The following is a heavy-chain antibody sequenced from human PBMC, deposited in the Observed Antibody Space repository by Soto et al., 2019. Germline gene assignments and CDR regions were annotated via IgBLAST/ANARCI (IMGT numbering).Heavy chain of an antibody. CDR1: GFTFSSYG. CDR3: AKHLWFGESVCDP. V-gene: IGHV3-23*01. CDR2: IRGSAGNA. J-gene: IGHJ5*02. Sequence: EVQLLESGGGLVQPGGSLRLSCAGTGFTFSSYGMSWVRQAPGKGLEWVSTIRGSAGNANYADSVKGRFTISRDDSTNTVHLQMNSLRPDDTAVYYCAKHLWFGESVCDPWGQGTLVGVSS. D-gene: IGHD3-10*01.